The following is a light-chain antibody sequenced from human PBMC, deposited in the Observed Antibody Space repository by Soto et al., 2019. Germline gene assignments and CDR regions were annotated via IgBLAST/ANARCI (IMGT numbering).Light chain of an antibody. V-gene: IGKV3D-15*01. CDR3: QQHNNWPIT. J-gene: IGKJ4*01. Sequence: EIVMTQSPATLSVSPGERATLSCRASQSVSSNLAWYQQKPGQAPRLLIYGASTRATGLPARFSGSGSGTDFTLTISSLQPEDFAVYYCQQHNNWPITFGGGTKLEIK. CDR1: QSVSSN. CDR2: GAS.